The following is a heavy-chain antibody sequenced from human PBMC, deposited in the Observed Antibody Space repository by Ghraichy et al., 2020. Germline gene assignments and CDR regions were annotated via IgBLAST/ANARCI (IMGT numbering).Heavy chain of an antibody. CDR3: VRQCTELRDKLYYYYGMDV. D-gene: IGHD2-15*01. CDR2: IGIAGDP. V-gene: IGHV3-13*05. Sequence: LSLTCAASGFTFSNCDMHWVRQVPGKGLQWVSGIGIAGDPHYLDSVKGRFTISRENAKNSMYLQMNSLRAGDSAVYFCVRQCTELRDKLYYYYGMDVWGQGTTVTVSS. J-gene: IGHJ6*02. CDR1: GFTFSNCD.